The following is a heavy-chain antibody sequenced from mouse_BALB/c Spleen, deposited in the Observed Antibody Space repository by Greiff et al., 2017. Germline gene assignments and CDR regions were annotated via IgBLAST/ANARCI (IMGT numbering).Heavy chain of an antibody. CDR3: ARDEGAWYFDV. J-gene: IGHJ1*01. V-gene: IGHV5-17*02. CDR1: GFTFSSFG. CDR2: ISSGSSTI. Sequence: EVKLVESGGGLVQPGGSRKLSCAASGFTFSSFGMHWVRQAPEKGLEWVAYISSGSSTIYYADTVKGRFTISRDNPKNTLFLQMTSLRSEDTAMYYCARDEGAWYFDVWGAGTTVTVSS.